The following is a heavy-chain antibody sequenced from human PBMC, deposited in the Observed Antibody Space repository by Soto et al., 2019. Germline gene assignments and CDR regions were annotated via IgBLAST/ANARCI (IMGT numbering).Heavy chain of an antibody. CDR1: GYTFTSYA. Sequence: ASVKVSCKASGYTFTSYAMHWVRQAPGQRLEWMGWINAGNGNTKYSQKFQGRVTITRDTTASTAYMELSSLRSEDTAVYYCARGPLIVVSCTTPPKTRFSPWGQGTLVPV. J-gene: IGHJ5*02. D-gene: IGHD3-22*01. V-gene: IGHV1-3*01. CDR2: INAGNGNT. CDR3: ARGPLIVVSCTTPPKTRFSP.